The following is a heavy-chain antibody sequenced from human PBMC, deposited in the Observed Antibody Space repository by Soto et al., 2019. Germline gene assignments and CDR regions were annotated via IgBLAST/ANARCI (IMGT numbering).Heavy chain of an antibody. CDR2: IYYSGST. Sequence: QVQLQESGPGLVKPSETLSLTCSVSGGSISSYYWSWIRQPPGKGLEWIGYIYYSGSTNYNPSLKRRVTISVDTSKNQFSLKLSSVTAADTAVYFCARVKTTVTTYPRIPGYYHGMDVWGQGTTVTVSS. J-gene: IGHJ6*02. V-gene: IGHV4-59*01. D-gene: IGHD4-4*01. CDR1: GGSISSYY. CDR3: ARVKTTVTTYPRIPGYYHGMDV.